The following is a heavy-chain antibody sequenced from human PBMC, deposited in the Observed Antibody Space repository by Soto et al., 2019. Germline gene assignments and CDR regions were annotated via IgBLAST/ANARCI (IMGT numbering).Heavy chain of an antibody. Sequence: PSETLSLTCTVSGASISGSSYYWGWIRQAPGKGLEWIGNVYDSGSTYYNPSLKSRVTISVDTSKNQFSLKLSSVTAADTAVYYCARVPDRWGQGTLVTVSS. CDR2: VYDSGST. CDR1: GASISGSSYY. J-gene: IGHJ5*02. D-gene: IGHD2-2*01. V-gene: IGHV4-39*07. CDR3: ARVPDR.